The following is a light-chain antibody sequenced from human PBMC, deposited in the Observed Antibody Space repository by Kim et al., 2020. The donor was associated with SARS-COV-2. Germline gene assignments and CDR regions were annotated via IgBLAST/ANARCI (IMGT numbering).Light chain of an antibody. CDR2: DVT. V-gene: IGLV2-11*01. Sequence: QSALTQPRSVSGSPGQSVTISCTGTSSDVGGYDYVSWYQQHPGKAPKLMIYDVTERPSGVPDRFSASKSGNTASLTISGLQAEDEADYCCCSYAGRPPYVFGTGTKVTVL. CDR1: SSDVGGYDY. J-gene: IGLJ1*01. CDR3: CSYAGRPPYV.